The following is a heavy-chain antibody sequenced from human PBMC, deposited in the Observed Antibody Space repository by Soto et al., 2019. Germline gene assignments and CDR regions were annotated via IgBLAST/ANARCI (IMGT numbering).Heavy chain of an antibody. D-gene: IGHD1-26*01. CDR2: TYYRSKWYN. V-gene: IGHV6-1*01. CDR3: VRLIGNSWLDF. CDR1: GDSVSSSSVT. Sequence: SETLSLTCAISGDSVSSSSVTWNWIRQSPSRGLEWLGRTYYRSKWYNDYAESVKSRITINPDTSKNQFSLHLNSVTPEDAAVYYCVRLIGNSWLDFWGQGTLVTVSS. J-gene: IGHJ5*01.